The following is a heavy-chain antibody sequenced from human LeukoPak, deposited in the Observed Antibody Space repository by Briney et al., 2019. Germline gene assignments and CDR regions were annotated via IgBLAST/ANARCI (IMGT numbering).Heavy chain of an antibody. D-gene: IGHD6-19*01. Sequence: SETLSHTCTVSGGSISSGDYYWSWIRQPPGKGLEWIGEINHSGSTNYNPSLKSRVTISVDTSKNQFSLKLSSVTAADTAVYYCARVSSGWGYYYYYYYMDVWGKGTTVTVSS. CDR3: ARVSSGWGYYYYYYYMDV. V-gene: IGHV4-39*07. CDR2: INHSGST. CDR1: GGSISSGDYY. J-gene: IGHJ6*03.